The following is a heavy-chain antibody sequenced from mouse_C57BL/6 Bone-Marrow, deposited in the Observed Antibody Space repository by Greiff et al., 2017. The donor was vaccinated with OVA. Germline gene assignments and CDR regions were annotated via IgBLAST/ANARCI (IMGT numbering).Heavy chain of an antibody. D-gene: IGHD2-12*01. CDR1: GFSLTSYG. J-gene: IGHJ3*01. V-gene: IGHV2-4*01. CDR3: AKNEAWSYEPWFAY. CDR2: IWSGGST. Sequence: QVQLQQSGPGLVQPSQSLSITCTVSGFSLTSYGVHWVRQPPGKGLEWLGVIWSGGSTDYNAAFISRLSISKVNSKSQVFFKMNSLQADDTAIYYCAKNEAWSYEPWFAYWGQGTLVTVSA.